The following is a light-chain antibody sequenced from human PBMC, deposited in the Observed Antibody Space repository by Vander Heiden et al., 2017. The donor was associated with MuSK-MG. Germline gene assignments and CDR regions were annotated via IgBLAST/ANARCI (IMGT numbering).Light chain of an antibody. V-gene: IGLV3-21*04. CDR2: YNS. CDR1: NIGGHS. Sequence: SSVLTQPPSVSVAPGETARITCGGNNIGGHSVHWYQQKPGQAPVLVIYYNSDRPSGIPERVSGSNSGNTATLTIRRVEAGDEADYYCQVWDSSSDHGVFGTGTEVTVL. CDR3: QVWDSSSDHGV. J-gene: IGLJ1*01.